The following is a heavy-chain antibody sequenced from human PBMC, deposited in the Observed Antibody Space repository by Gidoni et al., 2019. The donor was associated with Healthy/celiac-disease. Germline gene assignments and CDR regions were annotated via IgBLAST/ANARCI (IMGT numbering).Heavy chain of an antibody. Sequence: EVQLVESGGGLVKPGGSLRLSCAASGFTFSNAWMSWVRQAPGKGLEWVGRIKSKTDGGTTDYAAPVKGRFTISRDDSKNTLYLQMNSLKTEDTAVYYCTTDSLPDSSHHHNMLVVDYWGQGTLVTVSS. V-gene: IGHV3-15*01. CDR3: TTDSLPDSSHHHNMLVVDY. CDR1: GFTFSNAW. D-gene: IGHD6-19*01. CDR2: IKSKTDGGTT. J-gene: IGHJ4*02.